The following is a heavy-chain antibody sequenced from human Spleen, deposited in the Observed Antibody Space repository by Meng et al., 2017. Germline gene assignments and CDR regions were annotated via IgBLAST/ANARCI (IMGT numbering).Heavy chain of an antibody. Sequence: VQLVESGEGIVQTVGSLVLSCSASVFTFKMYWMQWARQAPGKGLVWLSRISNDGSTTDYADSVKDRLIISRDNAKNMLYLQINSLRADDTAVYYCGRDNYGMPDYWGQGTLVTVSS. CDR3: GRDNYGMPDY. D-gene: IGHD3-10*01. CDR2: ISNDGSTT. CDR1: VFTFKMYW. J-gene: IGHJ4*02. V-gene: IGHV3-74*01.